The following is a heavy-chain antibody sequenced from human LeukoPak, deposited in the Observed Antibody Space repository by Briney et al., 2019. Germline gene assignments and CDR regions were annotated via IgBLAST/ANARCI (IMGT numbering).Heavy chain of an antibody. CDR3: AKAVTSDYHSPYYNYYMDV. CDR1: GFTFRSYA. D-gene: IGHD3-10*01. J-gene: IGHJ6*03. CDR2: ISYDGSNK. V-gene: IGHV3-30*18. Sequence: PGRSLRLSCAASGFTFRSYAMHWVRQAPGKGLEWVAVISYDGSNKYFGDSVKGRFTISRDNSKNTLYLQMDSLRAEDTAIYYCAKAVTSDYHSPYYNYYMDVWGKGTTVTVSS.